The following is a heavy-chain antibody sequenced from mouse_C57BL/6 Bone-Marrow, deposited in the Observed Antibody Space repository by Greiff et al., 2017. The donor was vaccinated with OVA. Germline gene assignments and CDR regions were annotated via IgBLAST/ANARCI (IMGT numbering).Heavy chain of an antibody. V-gene: IGHV3-6*01. Sequence: EVKLQQSGPGLVKPSQSLSLTCSVTGYSITSGYYWNWIRQFPGNKLEWMGYISYDGSNNYNPSLKNRISITRDTSKNQFFLKLNSVTTEDTATYYCAREGYYVAWFAYWGQGTLVTVSA. CDR2: ISYDGSN. J-gene: IGHJ3*01. CDR3: AREGYYVAWFAY. D-gene: IGHD2-3*01. CDR1: GYSITSGYY.